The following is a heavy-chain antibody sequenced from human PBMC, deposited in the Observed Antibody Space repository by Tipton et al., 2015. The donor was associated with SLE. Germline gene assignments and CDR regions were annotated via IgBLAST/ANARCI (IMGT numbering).Heavy chain of an antibody. V-gene: IGHV4-34*01. CDR3: ASVIGEEVGASPFDY. D-gene: IGHD1-26*01. J-gene: IGHJ4*02. CDR1: GGSFSGYY. Sequence: TLSLTCAVYGGSFSGYYWSWIRQPPGKGLEWIGEINHSGSTNYNPSLKSRVTISVDTSKNQFSLKLSSVTAADTAVYYCASVIGEEVGASPFDYWGQGTLVTVSS. CDR2: INHSGST.